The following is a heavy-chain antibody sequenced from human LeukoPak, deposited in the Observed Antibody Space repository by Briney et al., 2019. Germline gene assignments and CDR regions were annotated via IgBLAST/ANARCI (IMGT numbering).Heavy chain of an antibody. CDR1: GGSFSGYY. D-gene: IGHD2-15*01. J-gene: IGHJ6*03. Sequence: SETLSLTCAVYGGSFSGYYWSWIRQPPGKGLEWIGEINHSGSTNYNPPLKSRVTISVDTSKNQFSLKLSSVTAAETAVYYCARGRCSGGSCYWHYYYMDVWGKGTTVTVSS. CDR3: ARGRCSGGSCYWHYYYMDV. V-gene: IGHV4-34*01. CDR2: INHSGST.